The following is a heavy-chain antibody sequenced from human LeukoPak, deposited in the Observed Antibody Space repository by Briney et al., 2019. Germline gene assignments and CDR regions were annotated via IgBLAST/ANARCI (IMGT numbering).Heavy chain of an antibody. CDR3: ARVAVGAHPTDY. CDR1: AYSISSGYY. Sequence: PSETLSLTCAVSAYSISSGYYWGWIRQPPGKGLEWIRSIYHSGSTYYNPSLKSRVTISVDTSKNQFSLKLSSVTAADTAVYYCARVAVGAHPTDYWGQGTLVTVSS. D-gene: IGHD1-26*01. V-gene: IGHV4-38-2*01. J-gene: IGHJ4*02. CDR2: IYHSGST.